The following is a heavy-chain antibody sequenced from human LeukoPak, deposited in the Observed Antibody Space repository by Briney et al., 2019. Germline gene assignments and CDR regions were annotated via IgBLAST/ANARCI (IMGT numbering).Heavy chain of an antibody. D-gene: IGHD5-24*01. CDR1: GYTFTSYA. CDR3: ARGGDGYNSADY. Sequence: VASVKVSCKASGYTFTSYAMHWVRQAPGQRLEWMGWINAGNGNTKYSQKFQGRVTITRDTSASTAYMELSSLRSEDTAVYYCARGGDGYNSADYWGQGTLVTVSS. V-gene: IGHV1-3*01. J-gene: IGHJ4*02. CDR2: INAGNGNT.